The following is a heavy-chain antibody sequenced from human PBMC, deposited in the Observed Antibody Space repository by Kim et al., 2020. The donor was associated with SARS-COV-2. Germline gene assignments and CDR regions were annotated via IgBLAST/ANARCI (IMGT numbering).Heavy chain of an antibody. Sequence: VQGRFTISRDNSKNTLYLQMNSLRAEDTAVYYCARPHSSGWYSPRGYFDYWGQGTLVTVSS. CDR3: ARPHSSGWYSPRGYFDY. J-gene: IGHJ4*02. V-gene: IGHV3-30*07. D-gene: IGHD6-19*01.